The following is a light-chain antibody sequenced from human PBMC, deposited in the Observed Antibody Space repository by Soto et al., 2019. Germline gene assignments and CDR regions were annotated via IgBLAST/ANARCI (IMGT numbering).Light chain of an antibody. J-gene: IGKJ5*01. V-gene: IGKV1-39*01. CDR2: DAS. CDR1: QGISSY. Sequence: IQLTQSPSSLSASVGDRVTITCRASQGISSYLGWYQQKPGKAPNLLIYDASTLHSGVPSRFSGSGSGTDFTLTISSLQPEDFATYYCQQSYSTPSITFGQGTRLEIK. CDR3: QQSYSTPSIT.